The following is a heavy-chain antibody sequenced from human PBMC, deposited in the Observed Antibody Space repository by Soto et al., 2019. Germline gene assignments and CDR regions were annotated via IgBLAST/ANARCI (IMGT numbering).Heavy chain of an antibody. V-gene: IGHV4-59*01. D-gene: IGHD3-22*01. CDR2: IYYSGST. CDR1: GGSISSYY. CDR3: ARGHYFDSSGYQEYDAFYF. J-gene: IGHJ3*01. Sequence: SETLSLTCTVSGGSISSYYWSWIRQPPGKGLEWIGYIYYSGSTNYNPSLKSRVTISVDTSKNQFSLKLSSVTAADTAVYYCARGHYFDSSGYQEYDAFYFWGQGTMVTVSS.